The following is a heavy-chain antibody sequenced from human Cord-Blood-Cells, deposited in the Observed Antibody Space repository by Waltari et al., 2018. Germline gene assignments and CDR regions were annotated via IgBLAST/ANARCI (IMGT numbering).Heavy chain of an antibody. V-gene: IGHV4-38-2*02. CDR2: IYHSGST. CDR3: ARDFRPGPFDY. Sequence: QVQLQESGPGLVKPSETLSLTCAVSGYSISSGYYWGWIRQPPGKGLEWIGSIYHSGSTYYNPSLKSRVTISVDTSKNQFSLKRSSVTAADTAVYYCARDFRPGPFDYWGQGTLVTVSS. J-gene: IGHJ4*02. CDR1: GYSISSGYY.